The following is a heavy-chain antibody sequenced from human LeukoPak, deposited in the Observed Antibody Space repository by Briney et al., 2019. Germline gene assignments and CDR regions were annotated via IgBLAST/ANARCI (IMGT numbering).Heavy chain of an antibody. Sequence: SVKVSCKASGGTFSSYAISWVRQAPGQGLEWMGRIIPILGIANYAQKFQGRVTITADKPTSTAYMELSSLRSEDTAVYYCARSVVAARPDLDYWGQGTLVTVSS. D-gene: IGHD2-15*01. V-gene: IGHV1-69*04. J-gene: IGHJ4*02. CDR1: GGTFSSYA. CDR3: ARSVVAARPDLDY. CDR2: IIPILGIA.